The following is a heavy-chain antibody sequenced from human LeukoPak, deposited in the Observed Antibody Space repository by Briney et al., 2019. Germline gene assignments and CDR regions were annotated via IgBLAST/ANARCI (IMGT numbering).Heavy chain of an antibody. V-gene: IGHV3-30*03. CDR1: GFTFSSYS. CDR3: ARGRAMVRGVIWNWFDP. D-gene: IGHD3-10*01. Sequence: PGGSLRLSCAASGFTFSSYSMNWVRQAPGKGLEWVAVISYDGSNKYYADSVKGRFTISRDNSKNTLYLQMNSLRAEDTAVYYCARGRAMVRGVIWNWFDPWGQGTLVTVSS. J-gene: IGHJ5*02. CDR2: ISYDGSNK.